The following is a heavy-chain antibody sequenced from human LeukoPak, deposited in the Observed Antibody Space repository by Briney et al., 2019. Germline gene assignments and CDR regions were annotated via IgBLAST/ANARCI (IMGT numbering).Heavy chain of an antibody. CDR2: IGGTGVRT. CDR3: AKDCLGGPYFFHY. D-gene: IGHD3-16*01. V-gene: IGHV3-23*01. J-gene: IGHJ4*02. CDR1: GFTFSSYA. Sequence: GGSLRLSRASSGFTFSSYAMSWVRQAPGKGLEWVSTIGGTGVRTYYADSVKGRFTISRDNSKNTLYLQINSLRAEDTAVYFCAKDCLGGPYFFHYWGQGTLVTVSS.